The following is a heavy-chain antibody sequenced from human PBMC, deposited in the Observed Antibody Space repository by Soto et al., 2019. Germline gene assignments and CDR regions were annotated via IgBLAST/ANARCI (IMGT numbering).Heavy chain of an antibody. CDR3: AKDKLPRYALPNWFDP. J-gene: IGHJ5*02. D-gene: IGHD2-2*01. CDR2: ISGSGGST. CDR1: VFTFSSYA. Sequence: WWSLRLSCSASVFTFSSYAMSWFRQAPGRGLEWVSVISGSGGSTYYADSVKGRFTISRDNSKNTLYLQMNSLRAEDTAVYYCAKDKLPRYALPNWFDPWGQGTLVTVSS. V-gene: IGHV3-23*01.